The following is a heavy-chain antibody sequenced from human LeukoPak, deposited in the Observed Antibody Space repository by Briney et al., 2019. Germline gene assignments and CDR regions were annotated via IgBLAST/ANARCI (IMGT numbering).Heavy chain of an antibody. V-gene: IGHV4-59*01. D-gene: IGHD2-21*02. Sequence: SETLSLTCTVSGGSISSYYWSWIRQPPGKGLEWIGDIYNSGSTNYKHSLKSRVTISVDTSKNQFSLKLRSVTAADTAVYYCARAWGRPGDTSPFDYWGQGTLVTVSS. CDR3: ARAWGRPGDTSPFDY. J-gene: IGHJ4*02. CDR2: IYNSGST. CDR1: GGSISSYY.